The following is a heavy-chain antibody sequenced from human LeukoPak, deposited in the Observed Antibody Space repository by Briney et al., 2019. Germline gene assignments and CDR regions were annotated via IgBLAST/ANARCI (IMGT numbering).Heavy chain of an antibody. CDR3: ARVRYRLAETYIDY. J-gene: IGHJ4*02. CDR1: GYIFTGYY. D-gene: IGHD3-16*01. V-gene: IGHV1-2*02. Sequence: ASVKVSCKASGYIFTGYYMHWVRQPPGQGLEWMGWINPNSGDTNYAQKFQGRVTMTRDTSISTAYMELSRLRSDDTAVYYCARVRYRLAETYIDYWGQGTLVTVSS. CDR2: INPNSGDT.